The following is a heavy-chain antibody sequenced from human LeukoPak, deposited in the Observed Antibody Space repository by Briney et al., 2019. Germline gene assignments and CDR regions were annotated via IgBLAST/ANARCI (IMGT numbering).Heavy chain of an antibody. CDR1: GGTFSSYA. V-gene: IGHV1-18*01. D-gene: IGHD6-13*01. CDR3: ARLGFRYSSRYFDS. Sequence: GASVKVSCKASGGTFSSYAISWVRQAPGQGLEWMGWISAYNGNTNYAQKFQGRVTVTTDTSTSTAYMELRSLRSDDTAVYYCARLGFRYSSRYFDSWGQGTLVTVSS. J-gene: IGHJ4*02. CDR2: ISAYNGNT.